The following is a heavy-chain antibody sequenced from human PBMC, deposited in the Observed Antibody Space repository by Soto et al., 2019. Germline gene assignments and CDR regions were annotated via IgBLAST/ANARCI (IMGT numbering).Heavy chain of an antibody. Sequence: GGSLRLSCAASGFTFDDYAMHWVRQAPGKGLEWVSGISWNSGSLAYADSVKGRFTISRDNAKNSLYLQMNSLRTEDTALYYSSKHTITVVEIAATLDHGGFDIWGQGTMVTVSS. J-gene: IGHJ3*02. D-gene: IGHD2-15*01. CDR3: SKHTITVVEIAATLDHGGFDI. CDR1: GFTFDDYA. V-gene: IGHV3-9*01. CDR2: ISWNSGSL.